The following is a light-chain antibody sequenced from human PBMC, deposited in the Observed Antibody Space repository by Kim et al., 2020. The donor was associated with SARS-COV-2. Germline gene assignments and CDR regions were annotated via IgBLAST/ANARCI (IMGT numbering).Light chain of an antibody. CDR1: QSVASNY. Sequence: LSPGETATLSCRASQSVASNYLAWYQQKPGQAPRLLIFDASPRATGISDRFSGSGSGTDFSLTISRLEPEDFAVYYCQQYGTSPCTFGQGTKLEI. J-gene: IGKJ2*02. CDR2: DAS. V-gene: IGKV3-20*01. CDR3: QQYGTSPCT.